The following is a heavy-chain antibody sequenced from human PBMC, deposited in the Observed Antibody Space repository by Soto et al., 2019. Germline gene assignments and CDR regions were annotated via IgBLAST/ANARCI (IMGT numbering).Heavy chain of an antibody. CDR1: GYPFTTYG. D-gene: IGHD3-3*01. CDR3: ARVMTTFGVISKGPDH. Sequence: ASVKVSCKASGYPFTTYGISWVRQAPGQGLEWMGWISTYNGDTEYPQSLQGRVTMTRDTSTATAYMELRSLRSDDTAVYYCARVMTTFGVISKGPDHWGQGTLVTVSS. CDR2: ISTYNGDT. J-gene: IGHJ4*02. V-gene: IGHV1-18*04.